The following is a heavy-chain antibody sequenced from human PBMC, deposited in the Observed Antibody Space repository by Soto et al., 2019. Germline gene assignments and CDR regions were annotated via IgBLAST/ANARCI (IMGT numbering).Heavy chain of an antibody. CDR2: IYYSGST. CDR1: GGPISSYY. D-gene: IGHD3-3*01. J-gene: IGHJ5*02. CDR3: ARYDFWSGYSA. Sequence: SETLSLTCTVSGGPISSYYWSWIRQPPGKGLEWIGYIYYSGSTNYNPSLKSRVTISVDTSKNQFSLKLSSVTAADTAVYYWARYDFWSGYSAWGQGTLVTVSS. V-gene: IGHV4-59*01.